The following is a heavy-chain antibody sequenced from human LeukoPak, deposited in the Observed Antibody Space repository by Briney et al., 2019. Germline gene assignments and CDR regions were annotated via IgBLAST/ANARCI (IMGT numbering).Heavy chain of an antibody. J-gene: IGHJ4*02. V-gene: IGHV3-7*03. D-gene: IGHD3-9*01. CDR1: GFTFSSYW. Sequence: TGGSLRLSCAASGFTFSSYWMSWVRQAPGKGPEWVANIKQDGSEKYYVDSVKGRFTISRDNAKNSLYLQMNSLRAEDTAVYYCARFRRHYDILTGYYGLYYFDYWGQGTLVTVSS. CDR3: ARFRRHYDILTGYYGLYYFDY. CDR2: IKQDGSEK.